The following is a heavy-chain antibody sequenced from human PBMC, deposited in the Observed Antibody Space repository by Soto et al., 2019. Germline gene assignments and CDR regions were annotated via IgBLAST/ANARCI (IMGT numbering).Heavy chain of an antibody. J-gene: IGHJ5*02. D-gene: IGHD2-2*01. CDR2: INHSGST. CDR3: ARGMADIVVVPAAKGAHWFDP. V-gene: IGHV4-34*01. CDR1: GGSFSGYY. Sequence: SETLSLTCAVYGGSFSGYYWSWIRQPPGKGLEWIGEINHSGSTNYNPSLKSRVTISVDTSKNQFSLKLSSVTAADTAVYYCARGMADIVVVPAAKGAHWFDPWGQGTLVTVSS.